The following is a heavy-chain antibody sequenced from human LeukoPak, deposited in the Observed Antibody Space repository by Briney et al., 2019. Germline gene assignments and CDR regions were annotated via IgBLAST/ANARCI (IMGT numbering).Heavy chain of an antibody. CDR2: IYYSGST. CDR1: GGSISSHY. J-gene: IGHJ6*03. V-gene: IGHV4-59*11. CDR3: ARVRSGYYVGYYYYYMDV. D-gene: IGHD3-3*01. Sequence: SETLSLTCTVSGGSISSHYWSWIRQPPGKGLEWIGYIYYSGSTNYNPSLKSRVTISVDTSKNQFSLKLSSVTAADTAVYYCARVRSGYYVGYYYYYMDVWGKGTTVTVSS.